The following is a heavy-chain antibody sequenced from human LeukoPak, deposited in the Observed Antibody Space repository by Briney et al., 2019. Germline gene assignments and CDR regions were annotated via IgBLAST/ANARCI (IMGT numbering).Heavy chain of an antibody. J-gene: IGHJ6*02. D-gene: IGHD2-2*01. CDR3: ARDCPWYQLPCYGMDV. V-gene: IGHV3-30*04. CDR1: GFTFSSYA. CDR2: ISYDGSNK. Sequence: GGSLRLSCAASGFTFSSYAMHWVRQAPGKGLEWVAVISYDGSNKYYADSVKGRFTISRDNSKNTLYLQMNSLRAEDTAVYYCARDCPWYQLPCYGMDVWGQGTTVTVSS.